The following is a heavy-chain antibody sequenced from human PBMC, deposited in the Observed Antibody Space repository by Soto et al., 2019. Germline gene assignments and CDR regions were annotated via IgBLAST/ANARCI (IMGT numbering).Heavy chain of an antibody. V-gene: IGHV4-59*01. J-gene: IGHJ4*02. D-gene: IGHD6-19*01. CDR3: ARTSPVAGGFDY. CDR2: IYDTT. Sequence: QVQLQESGPGLVKPAETLSLTCTVSGGSISNYYWSWIRQAPGKGLEWIGYIYDTTNYNPSLKSRVNISADTSKKQIYLKLTSVTAADTAVYYCARTSPVAGGFDYWGQGTLVTVSS. CDR1: GGSISNYY.